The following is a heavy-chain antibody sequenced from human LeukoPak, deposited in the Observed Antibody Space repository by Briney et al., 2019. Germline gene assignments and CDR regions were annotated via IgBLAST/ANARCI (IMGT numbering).Heavy chain of an antibody. J-gene: IGHJ6*04. V-gene: IGHV4-4*09. CDR1: GGSISSYY. D-gene: IGHD3-3*01. CDR2: IYTSGST. CDR3: ARQITIFGIPNAVDV. Sequence: SETLSLTCTVSGGSISSYYWSWIRQPPGKGLEWIGYIYTSGSTNYNPSLKSRVTISVDTSKNQFSLKLSSVTAADTAVYYCARQITIFGIPNAVDVWGKGTTVTVSS.